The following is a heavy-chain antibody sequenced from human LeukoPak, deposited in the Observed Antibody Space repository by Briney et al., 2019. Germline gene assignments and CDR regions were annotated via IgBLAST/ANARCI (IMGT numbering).Heavy chain of an antibody. CDR3: ATTREWELRIDY. D-gene: IGHD1-26*01. CDR2: ISYDGSNK. Sequence: PGGSLRLSCAASGFTFSSYAMHWVRQAPGKGLEWVAVISYDGSNKYYADSVKGRFTISRDNSKNTLYLQMNSLRAEDTAVYYCATTREWELRIDYWGQGTLVTVSS. CDR1: GFTFSSYA. V-gene: IGHV3-30-3*01. J-gene: IGHJ4*02.